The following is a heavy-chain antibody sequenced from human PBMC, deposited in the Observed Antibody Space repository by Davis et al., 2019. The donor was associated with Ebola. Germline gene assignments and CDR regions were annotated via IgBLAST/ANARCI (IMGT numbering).Heavy chain of an antibody. CDR3: TRGNYGMDV. V-gene: IGHV3-30*04. CDR1: GFTVSNYN. J-gene: IGHJ6*02. Sequence: GESLKISCAASGFTVSNYNMYWVRQAPGKGLEWVALIRNDGSNKYYGDSVKGRFTISRDNSKNTLYLQMNSLRVDDTAVYYCTRGNYGMDVWGQGTTVTVSS. CDR2: IRNDGSNK.